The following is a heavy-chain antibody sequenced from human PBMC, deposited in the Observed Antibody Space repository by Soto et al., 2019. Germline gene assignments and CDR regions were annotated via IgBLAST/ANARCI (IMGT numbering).Heavy chain of an antibody. D-gene: IGHD2-8*01. CDR3: VRDASNRDAFDI. CDR1: GFNFITFS. CDR2: ISASSSSI. Sequence: DVQLVESGGGLVKPGGSLRLSCAASGFNFITFSMNWVRQAPGKGLEWVSSISASSSSIYYAESVKGRFTVSRDNAKNSLYLQMNSLTAEDTALYYCVRDASNRDAFDIWGQGTTVTVSS. J-gene: IGHJ3*02. V-gene: IGHV3-21*01.